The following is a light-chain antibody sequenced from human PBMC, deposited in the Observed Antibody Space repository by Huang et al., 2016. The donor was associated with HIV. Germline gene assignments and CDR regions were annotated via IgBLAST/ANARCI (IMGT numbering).Light chain of an antibody. Sequence: AIQLTQSPSFLSASVGDRVTIPCRASQDITDALAGDQQKPGKPPKVLIYDASSLESGVPSRFSGSGSGADFTLTISSLQPEDFATYYCQQFKNYPLTFGGGTKVEVK. J-gene: IGKJ4*01. CDR1: QDITDA. CDR3: QQFKNYPLT. V-gene: IGKV1D-13*01. CDR2: DAS.